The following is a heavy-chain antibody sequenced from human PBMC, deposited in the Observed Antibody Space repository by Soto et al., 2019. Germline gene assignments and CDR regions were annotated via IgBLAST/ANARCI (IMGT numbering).Heavy chain of an antibody. Sequence: SVKVSCKASGFDFGSFGIQFLRQTRGRGLEWIGWIVVASGRTNYARQFQGRVAFSRDMSSTTAHMDLYDLKSDDTAVYYCARSGGTMLPYDYWGQGTLVTVSS. CDR2: IVVASGRT. V-gene: IGHV1-58*02. J-gene: IGHJ4*02. CDR1: GFDFGSFG. CDR3: ARSGGTMLPYDY. D-gene: IGHD3-10*02.